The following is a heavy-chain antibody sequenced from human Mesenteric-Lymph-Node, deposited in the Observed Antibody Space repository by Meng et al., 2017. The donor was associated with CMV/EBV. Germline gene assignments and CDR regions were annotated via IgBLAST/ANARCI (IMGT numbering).Heavy chain of an antibody. CDR3: VRDPESITTSGRYFDL. J-gene: IGHJ4*02. CDR2: ISGSGDRT. Sequence: GGSLRLSCAASGFTFSNYGRSWVRQAAGKGLEWVSVISGSGDRTFYEDSVKGRFTISRDNSQSTLYLQVSSLRAEDTGIYYCVRDPESITTSGRYFDLWGQGTLVTVSS. D-gene: IGHD1-14*01. CDR1: GFTFSNYG. V-gene: IGHV3-23*01.